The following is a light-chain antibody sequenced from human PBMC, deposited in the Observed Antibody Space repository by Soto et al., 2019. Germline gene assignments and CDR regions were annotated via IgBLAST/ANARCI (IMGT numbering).Light chain of an antibody. CDR2: SNN. CDR3: AAWDDSLNGYV. Sequence: QSVLTQPPSASGTPGQRVTISCSGSSSNIGTNTVNWYQQLPGTAPKLLIYSNNQRPSGVPDRFSGSKSGTSASLAISGLQSEDEADYDCAAWDDSLNGYVFGTGT. V-gene: IGLV1-44*01. J-gene: IGLJ1*01. CDR1: SSNIGTNT.